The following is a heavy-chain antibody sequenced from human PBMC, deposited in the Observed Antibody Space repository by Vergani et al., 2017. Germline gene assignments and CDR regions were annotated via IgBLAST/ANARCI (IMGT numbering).Heavy chain of an antibody. Sequence: EVQLVESGGGLVQPGGSLRLSCAASGFTFSSYDMHWVRQATGKGLEWVSAIGTAGDTYYPGSVKGRFTISRENAKNSLYLQMNSLRAGDTAVYYCARDFKAWDFWSGPYYWGQGTLVTVSS. D-gene: IGHD3-3*01. J-gene: IGHJ4*02. CDR2: IGTAGDT. V-gene: IGHV3-13*01. CDR3: ARDFKAWDFWSGPYY. CDR1: GFTFSSYD.